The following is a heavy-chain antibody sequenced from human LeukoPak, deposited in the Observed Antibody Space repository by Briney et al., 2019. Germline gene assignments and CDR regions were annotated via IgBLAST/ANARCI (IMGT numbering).Heavy chain of an antibody. D-gene: IGHD3-22*01. J-gene: IGHJ4*02. CDR3: ARAGPHHHRITMTVVDPDSDY. V-gene: IGHV1-18*04. Sequence: ASVKVSCKASGYTFTSYYMHWVRQAPGQGLEWMGWISAYNGNTNYAQKLQGRVTMTTDTSTSTAYMELRSLRSDDTAVYYCARAGPHHHRITMTVVDPDSDYWGQGTLVTVSS. CDR1: GYTFTSYY. CDR2: ISAYNGNT.